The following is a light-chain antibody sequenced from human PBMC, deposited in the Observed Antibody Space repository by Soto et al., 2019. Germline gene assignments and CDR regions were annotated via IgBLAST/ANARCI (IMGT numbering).Light chain of an antibody. CDR3: QQSYSSPYT. V-gene: IGKV1-39*01. CDR1: QTIYKN. J-gene: IGKJ2*01. CDR2: DAS. Sequence: DIQMTQSPTSLSASVGDRVTITCRVRQTIYKNLNWYRHKLGKAPELLIYDASDSQAGVPSRFSGSGSGTDFALIITGLQPADVATYYCQQSYSSPYTFGQGTKLESK.